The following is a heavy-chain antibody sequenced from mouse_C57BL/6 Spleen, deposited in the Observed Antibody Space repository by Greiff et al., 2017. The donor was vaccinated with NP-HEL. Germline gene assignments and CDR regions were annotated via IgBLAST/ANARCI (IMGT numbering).Heavy chain of an antibody. CDR3: ARLHITTVVGDYFDY. D-gene: IGHD1-1*01. Sequence: EVQLQESGPELVKPGASVKISCKASGYSFTGYYMHWVKQSHGNILDWIGYIYPYNGVSSYNQKFKGKATLTVDKSSSTAYMELRSLTSEDSAVYYCARLHITTVVGDYFDYWGQGTTLTVSS. CDR1: GYSFTGYY. V-gene: IGHV1-31*01. CDR2: IYPYNGVS. J-gene: IGHJ2*01.